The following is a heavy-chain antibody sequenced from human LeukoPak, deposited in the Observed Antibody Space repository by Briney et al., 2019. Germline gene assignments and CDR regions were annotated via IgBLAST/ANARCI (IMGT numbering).Heavy chain of an antibody. D-gene: IGHD2-21*02. J-gene: IGHJ4*02. CDR1: GDSVSSSTSV. Sequence: SQTLSLTCDISGDSVSSSTSVWNWIRQSPSRGLEWLGRTYYRSKRKTDYALSVRSRIRITPDTSRNQFSLQLNSVTPGDTVMYYCAREGAGAETAFDYWGQGTLVTVSS. CDR2: TYYRSKRKT. CDR3: AREGAGAETAFDY. V-gene: IGHV6-1*01.